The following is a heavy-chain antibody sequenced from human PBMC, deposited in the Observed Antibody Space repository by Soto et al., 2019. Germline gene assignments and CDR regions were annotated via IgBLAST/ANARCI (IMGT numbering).Heavy chain of an antibody. V-gene: IGHV3-30-3*01. D-gene: IGHD3-3*01. J-gene: IGHJ5*02. Sequence: PGGSLRLSCAASGFIFSSYVIHWVRQAPGKGLEWVAVISYDGNNKYYADSVKGRFTISRDNSKNTLYLQMNSLRREDTAVYFCARDTGNDFWSGLTPFDPWGQGTLVTVSS. CDR3: ARDTGNDFWSGLTPFDP. CDR1: GFIFSSYV. CDR2: ISYDGNNK.